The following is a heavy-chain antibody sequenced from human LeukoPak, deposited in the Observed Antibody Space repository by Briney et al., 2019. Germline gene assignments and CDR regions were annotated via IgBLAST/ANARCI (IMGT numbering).Heavy chain of an antibody. J-gene: IGHJ4*02. D-gene: IGHD3-16*02. CDR3: ARLILSDYVWGSYRYAIDY. CDR2: IDGSGSS. V-gene: IGHV4-38-2*02. CDR1: GYSISSGYL. Sequence: SETLSLTCTVSGYSISSGYLWGWIRQPPGKGLEWIGSIDGSGSSYYNPSLKSRVTISVDTSRNQFSLKMTSVTAADTAVYYCARLILSDYVWGSYRYAIDYWGQGTLVTVSS.